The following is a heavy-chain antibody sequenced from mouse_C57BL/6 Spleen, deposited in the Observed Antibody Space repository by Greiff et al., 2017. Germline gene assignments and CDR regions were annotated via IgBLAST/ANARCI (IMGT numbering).Heavy chain of an antibody. D-gene: IGHD2-4*01. CDR1: GFNIKDDY. J-gene: IGHJ4*01. V-gene: IGHV14-4*01. CDR3: TRNYDYDCYSMDY. CDR2: IDPENGDT. Sequence: VQLKQSGAELVRPGASVKLSCTASGFNIKDDYMHWVKQRPEQGLEWIGWIDPENGDTEYASKFQGKGTITADTSSNTAYLQLSSLTSEDTAVYYCTRNYDYDCYSMDYWGQGTSVTVSS.